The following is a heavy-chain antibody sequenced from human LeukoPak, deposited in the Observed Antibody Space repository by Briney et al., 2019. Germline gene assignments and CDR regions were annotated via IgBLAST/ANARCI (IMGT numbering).Heavy chain of an antibody. J-gene: IGHJ3*02. Sequence: AASAFTVSSSFMSWVRQATGKGLEWVSIIYSNGNTHYADSVRGRFTISRDNSMNTLYLQMNNLRAEDTAVYYCARTNNYAFDIWGLGTMVTVSS. V-gene: IGHV3-53*01. D-gene: IGHD5-24*01. CDR2: IYSNGNT. CDR1: AFTVSSSF. CDR3: ARTNNYAFDI.